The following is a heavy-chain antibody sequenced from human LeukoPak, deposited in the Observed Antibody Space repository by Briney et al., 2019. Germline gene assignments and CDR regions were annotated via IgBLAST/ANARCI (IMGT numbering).Heavy chain of an antibody. D-gene: IGHD3-3*01. CDR2: ISYDGSNK. J-gene: IGHJ4*02. CDR3: ARGMDVSRFLEWLGDIDY. Sequence: GGSLRFSCAASGFTFSSYAMHWVRQAPGKGLEWVAVISYDGSNKYYADSVKGRFTISRDNSKNTLYLQMNSLRAEDTAVYYCARGMDVSRFLEWLGDIDYWGQGTLVTVSS. V-gene: IGHV3-30-3*01. CDR1: GFTFSSYA.